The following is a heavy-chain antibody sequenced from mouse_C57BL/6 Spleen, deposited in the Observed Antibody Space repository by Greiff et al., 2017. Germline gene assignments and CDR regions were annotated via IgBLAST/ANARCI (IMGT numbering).Heavy chain of an antibody. D-gene: IGHD1-1*01. CDR3: ARSGSSLWYFDV. Sequence: QVQLQQPGAELVKPGASVKMSCKASGYTFTSYWITWVKQRPGQGLEWIGDIYPGSGSTNYNEKFKSKATLTVDTSSSTAYMQLSSLTSEDSAVXYCARSGSSLWYFDVWGTGTTVTVSS. CDR2: IYPGSGST. J-gene: IGHJ1*03. CDR1: GYTFTSYW. V-gene: IGHV1-55*01.